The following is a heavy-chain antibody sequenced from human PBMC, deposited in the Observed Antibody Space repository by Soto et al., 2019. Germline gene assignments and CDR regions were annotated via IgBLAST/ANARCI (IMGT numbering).Heavy chain of an antibody. D-gene: IGHD3-22*01. CDR2: ISYDGSNK. Sequence: GGSLRLSCAASGFTFSSYGMHWVRQAPGKGLEWVAVISYDGSNKYYADSVKGRFTISRDNSKNTLYLQMNSLRAEDTAVYYCAKVGSPYYYDPNLDYWGQGTLVTVSS. CDR1: GFTFSSYG. CDR3: AKVGSPYYYDPNLDY. V-gene: IGHV3-30*18. J-gene: IGHJ4*02.